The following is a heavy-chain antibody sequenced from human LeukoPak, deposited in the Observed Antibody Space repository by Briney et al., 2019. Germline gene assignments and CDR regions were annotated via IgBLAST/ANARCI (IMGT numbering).Heavy chain of an antibody. Sequence: SVKVSCKASGGTFSSYTISWVRQAPGHGLEWMGRFIPIHGIANYAQKFQGRVTITADKSTSTAYMELSSLRSEDTAVYYCAREGGSIYIAAAGYNWFDPWGQGTLVTVSS. D-gene: IGHD6-13*01. V-gene: IGHV1-69*04. CDR2: FIPIHGIA. J-gene: IGHJ5*02. CDR3: AREGGSIYIAAAGYNWFDP. CDR1: GGTFSSYT.